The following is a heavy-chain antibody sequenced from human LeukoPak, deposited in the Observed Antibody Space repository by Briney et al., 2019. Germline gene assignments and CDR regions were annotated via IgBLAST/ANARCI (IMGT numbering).Heavy chain of an antibody. V-gene: IGHV1-2*02. Sequence: ASVKVSCKASGYTFTGYYMHWVRQAPGQGLEWMGWINPNSGGTNYAQKFQGRVTMTRDTSISTAYMELSRLRSDDTAVYYCARDFRATMVRGVIIYWGQGTLVTVSS. D-gene: IGHD3-10*01. CDR3: ARDFRATMVRGVIIY. CDR1: GYTFTGYY. CDR2: INPNSGGT. J-gene: IGHJ4*02.